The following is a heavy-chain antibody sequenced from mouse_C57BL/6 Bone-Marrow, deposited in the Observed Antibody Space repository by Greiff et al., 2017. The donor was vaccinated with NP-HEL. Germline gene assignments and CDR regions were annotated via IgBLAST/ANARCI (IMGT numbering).Heavy chain of an antibody. CDR1: GFTFSSYA. D-gene: IGHD2-1*01. CDR3: ARDRRGNYVWYFDV. Sequence: DVKLVESGGGLVKPGGSLKLSCAASGFTFSSYAMSWVRQTPEKRLEWVATISDGGSYTYYPDNVKGRFTISRDNAKNHLYLQMSHLKSEDTAMYYCARDRRGNYVWYFDVWGTGTTVTVSS. V-gene: IGHV5-4*03. CDR2: ISDGGSYT. J-gene: IGHJ1*03.